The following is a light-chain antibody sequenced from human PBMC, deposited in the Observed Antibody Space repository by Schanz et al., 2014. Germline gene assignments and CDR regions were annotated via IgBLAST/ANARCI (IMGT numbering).Light chain of an antibody. J-gene: IGLJ2*01. Sequence: QSALTQPRSVSGSPGQSVTISCTGTNSDVGGYDYVSWYQQHPGKAPKLLIEHNNQRPSGVPDRFSGSKSGTSASLAISGLQAEDEADYYCQCYDTKMTEVFGGGTKLTVL. CDR1: NSDVGGYDY. CDR3: QCYDTKMTEV. V-gene: IGLV2-11*01. CDR2: HNN.